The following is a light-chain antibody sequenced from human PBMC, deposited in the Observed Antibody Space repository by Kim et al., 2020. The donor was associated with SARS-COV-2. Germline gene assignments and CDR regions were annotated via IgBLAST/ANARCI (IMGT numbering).Light chain of an antibody. Sequence: VSQGQTAINTCSEDSLGDKYAFRYQQKPGPSLMVVIYQDAKRPSGVPERFSGSSSGNTATLTISGTHPMDEADYYCQTWDRSTAIFGGGTQLTVL. J-gene: IGLJ2*01. CDR3: QTWDRSTAI. CDR1: SLGDKY. CDR2: QDA. V-gene: IGLV3-1*01.